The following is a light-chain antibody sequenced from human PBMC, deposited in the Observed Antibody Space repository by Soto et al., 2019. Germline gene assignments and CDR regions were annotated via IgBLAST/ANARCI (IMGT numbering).Light chain of an antibody. V-gene: IGKV3-15*01. CDR1: QSVSSS. CDR2: GAS. CDR3: QQYNNWPPLT. J-gene: IGKJ4*01. Sequence: EIVMTQSPATLSVSPGERATLSCRASQSVSSSLAWYQQKPGQAPRLLIHGASTRATGIPARFSGSGSGTEFTLTISSLQSEDFAVYYCQQYNNWPPLTVGGGTKVEIK.